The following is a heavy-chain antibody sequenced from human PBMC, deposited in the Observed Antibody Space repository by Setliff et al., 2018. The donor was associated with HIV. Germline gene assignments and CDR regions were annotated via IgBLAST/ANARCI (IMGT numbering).Heavy chain of an antibody. D-gene: IGHD3-16*01. V-gene: IGHV1-69*01. Sequence: KVSCKASGDTYRNYAVNWVRQAPGRGLEWMGAISRFFNTTTYAHNFQGRVTITADESTSTGYMELRSLRSDDTAVYFCARGWGSPRDSQVRYISLDHWGQGSLVTVSS. CDR3: ARGWGSPRDSQVRYISLDH. CDR1: GDTYRNYA. CDR2: ISRFFNTT. J-gene: IGHJ4*02.